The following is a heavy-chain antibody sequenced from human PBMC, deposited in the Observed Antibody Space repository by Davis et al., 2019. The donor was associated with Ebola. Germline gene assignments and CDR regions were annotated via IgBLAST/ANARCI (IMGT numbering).Heavy chain of an antibody. CDR3: AKDTSNVWFDV. V-gene: IGHV4-38-2*02. Sequence: SETLSLTCTVSGYSINRGFTWGWIRQPPGKGLEWIGSIYHSGSTNYSPSLKSRVTISADTSKNQFSLRLKSVTAADTAMYYCAKDTSNVWFDVWGQGTMVTVSS. CDR1: GYSINRGFT. J-gene: IGHJ3*01. D-gene: IGHD6-19*01. CDR2: IYHSGST.